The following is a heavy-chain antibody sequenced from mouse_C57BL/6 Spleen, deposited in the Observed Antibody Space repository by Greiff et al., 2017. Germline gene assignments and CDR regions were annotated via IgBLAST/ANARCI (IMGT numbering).Heavy chain of an antibody. D-gene: IGHD4-1*01. V-gene: IGHV1-69*01. Sequence: VQLQQPGAELVLPAASVKLSCKASGYTFTSYWLHSVKQRPGQGLVWIGEIDPSDSYTNYNQMFKGKSTLTVDKSSSTAYMQLRSLTSEDSAFYYCATRANWALGYWSSGTLVTVSA. J-gene: IGHJ3*01. CDR2: IDPSDSYT. CDR3: ATRANWALGY. CDR1: GYTFTSYW.